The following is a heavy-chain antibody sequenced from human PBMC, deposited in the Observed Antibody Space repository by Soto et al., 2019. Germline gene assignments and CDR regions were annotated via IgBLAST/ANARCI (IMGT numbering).Heavy chain of an antibody. V-gene: IGHV1-58*02. CDR2: MVVGSGNT. J-gene: IGHJ4*02. CDR1: ELTITSYA. D-gene: IGHD6-19*01. CDR3: AAGTPRAGSGRY. Sequence: PVKVSCKASELTITSYAMQWVRLARGQRLEWIGWMVVGSGNTNYAQKLQVRVTITRDMCTSTAYMELSSLRSEDTAVYYGAAGTPRAGSGRYWGQGSLVTVSS.